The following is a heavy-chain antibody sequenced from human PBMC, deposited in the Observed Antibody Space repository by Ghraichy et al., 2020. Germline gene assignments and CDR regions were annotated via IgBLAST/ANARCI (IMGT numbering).Heavy chain of an antibody. D-gene: IGHD2-15*01. CDR2: TGGSGENT. CDR3: ARKGYTNTRADAFDI. Sequence: GESLNISCAASGFTFSTYVMHWVRQAPGKGLEWVSVTGGSGENTNYADSVKGRFTISRDNSKNTVYLQLNSLRAEDTAVNYCARKGYTNTRADAFDIWGQGTMVTVSS. J-gene: IGHJ3*02. CDR1: GFTFSTYV. V-gene: IGHV3-23*01.